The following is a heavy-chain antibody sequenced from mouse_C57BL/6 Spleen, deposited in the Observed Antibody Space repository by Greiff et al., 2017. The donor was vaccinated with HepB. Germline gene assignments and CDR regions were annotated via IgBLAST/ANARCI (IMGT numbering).Heavy chain of an antibody. CDR3: ASTGRSEYYYAMDY. CDR2: IYPGDGDT. Sequence: QVQLQQSGAELVKPGASVKISCKASGYAFSSYWMNWVKQRPGKGLEWIGKIYPGDGDTTYNGKFKGKATLTADKSSSTAYMQLSSLTSEDSAVYFCASTGRSEYYYAMDYWGQGTSVTVSS. V-gene: IGHV1-80*01. CDR1: GYAFSSYW. D-gene: IGHD4-1*01. J-gene: IGHJ4*01.